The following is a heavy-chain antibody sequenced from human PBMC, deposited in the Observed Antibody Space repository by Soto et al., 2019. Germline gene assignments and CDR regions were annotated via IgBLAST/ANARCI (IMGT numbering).Heavy chain of an antibody. D-gene: IGHD1-26*01. V-gene: IGHV5-51*01. CDR3: ARGPLGATFYYFDY. J-gene: IGHJ4*02. CDR2: IYPGDSNT. CDR1: GYSFTTYW. Sequence: PGESLKISCKGSGYSFTTYWTAWVRQMPGKGLEWMGIIYPGDSNTRYSPSFQGQVTISADKSISTAYLQWSSLKASDTAMYYCARGPLGATFYYFDYWGQGTLVTVSS.